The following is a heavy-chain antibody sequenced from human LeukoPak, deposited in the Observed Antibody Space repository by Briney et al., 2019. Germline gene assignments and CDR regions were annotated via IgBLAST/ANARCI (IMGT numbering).Heavy chain of an antibody. CDR2: IKSKSDGGTI. J-gene: IGHJ4*02. CDR1: GFTFSDAW. Sequence: GGSLRLSCVGSGFTFSDAWMSWVRQAPGKGLEWVGRIKSKSDGGTIDYAAPVKGRFTIPRDDSRNRLYLQINSLKTEDTAVYYCTTRRQDGWWGQGTLVTVS. D-gene: IGHD2-15*01. V-gene: IGHV3-15*01. CDR3: TTRRQDGW.